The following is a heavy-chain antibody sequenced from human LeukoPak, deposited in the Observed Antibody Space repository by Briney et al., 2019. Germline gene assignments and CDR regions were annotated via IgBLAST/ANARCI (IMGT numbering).Heavy chain of an antibody. V-gene: IGHV3-7*01. Sequence: GGSLRLSCAVSGLTFSDAWMTWVRQAPGKGLEWVANINQDGGEKFYVDSGKGRFTISRDNAKNSLYLQMNSLRAEDTAMYYCARDIVVVPATFDYWGQGTLVSVSS. CDR1: GLTFSDAW. CDR2: INQDGGEK. CDR3: ARDIVVVPATFDY. D-gene: IGHD2-2*01. J-gene: IGHJ4*02.